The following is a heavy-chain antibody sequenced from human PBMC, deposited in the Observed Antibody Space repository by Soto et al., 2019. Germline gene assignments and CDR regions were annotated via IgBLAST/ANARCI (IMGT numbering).Heavy chain of an antibody. V-gene: IGHV3-23*01. J-gene: IGHJ3*01. CDR1: GFTFNTYV. Sequence: EVQLLESGGGLVQPGGSLRLSCAASGFTFNTYVMNWVRQAPGKGLEWVSTISYSADKTHYADSVKGRFTISRDNSRDTLFLQMNSLRAYDAAGYYCARRARTATTNWGAFDVWGQGTMVTVSS. D-gene: IGHD1-7*01. CDR2: ISYSADKT. CDR3: ARRARTATTNWGAFDV.